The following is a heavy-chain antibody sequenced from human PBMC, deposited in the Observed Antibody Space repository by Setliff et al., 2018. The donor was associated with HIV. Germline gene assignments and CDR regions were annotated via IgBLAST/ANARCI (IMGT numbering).Heavy chain of an antibody. V-gene: IGHV4-30-4*01. D-gene: IGHD6-19*01. Sequence: SETLSLTCAVSGASFVGENHWSWIRQTPERGLEWIAYFMYTDIHYVNYLNYRNPSLASRRSISVDKSKNQFSLSLSSVTAADTAVYYCARARSDWYNVRPYYFDLWGQGTPVTVSS. J-gene: IGHJ4*02. CDR3: ARARSDWYNVRPYYFDL. CDR1: GASFVGENH. CDR2: FMYTDIHYVNYLN.